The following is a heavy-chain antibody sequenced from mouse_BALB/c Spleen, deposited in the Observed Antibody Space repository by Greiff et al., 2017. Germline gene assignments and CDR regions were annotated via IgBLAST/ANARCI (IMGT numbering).Heavy chain of an antibody. J-gene: IGHJ4*01. CDR1: GFSLTGYG. V-gene: IGHV2-6-7*01. D-gene: IGHD2-1*01. CDR2: IWGDGST. CDR3: ARDYGNYGDAMDY. Sequence: VKLMESGPGLVAPSQSLSITCTVSGFSLTGYGVNWVRQPPGKGLEWLGMIWGDGSTDYNSALKSRLSISKDNSKSQVFLKMNSLQTDDTARYYCARDYGNYGDAMDYWGQGTSVTVSS.